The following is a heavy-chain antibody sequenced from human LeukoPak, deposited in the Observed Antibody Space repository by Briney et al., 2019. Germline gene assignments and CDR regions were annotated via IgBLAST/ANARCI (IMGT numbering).Heavy chain of an antibody. Sequence: GGSLRLSCAASGFTFNSYAMSWVRQAPGKGLEWVSAISGSGGSTYYADSVKGRFTISRDNSKNTLYLQMNSLRAEDTAVYYCAKDSGGGSYDGMDVWGQGTTVTVSS. CDR3: AKDSGGGSYDGMDV. CDR2: ISGSGGST. J-gene: IGHJ6*02. CDR1: GFTFNSYA. D-gene: IGHD2-15*01. V-gene: IGHV3-23*01.